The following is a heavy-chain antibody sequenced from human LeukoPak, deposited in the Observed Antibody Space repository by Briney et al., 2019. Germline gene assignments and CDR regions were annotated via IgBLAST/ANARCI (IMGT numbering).Heavy chain of an antibody. CDR3: ARSGSGLLWFGELSPWFDP. CDR2: IYTSGST. CDR1: GGSISSGSYY. V-gene: IGHV4-61*02. Sequence: PSETLSLTCTVSGGSISSGSYYWSWIRQPAGKGLEWIGRIYTSGSTNYNPSLKSRVTISVDTSKNQFSLKLSSVTAADTAVYYCARSGSGLLWFGELSPWFDPWGQGTLVTVSS. J-gene: IGHJ5*02. D-gene: IGHD3-10*01.